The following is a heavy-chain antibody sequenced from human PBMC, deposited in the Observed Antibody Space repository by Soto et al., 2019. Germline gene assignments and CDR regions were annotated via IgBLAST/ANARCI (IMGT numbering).Heavy chain of an antibody. Sequence: PGGSLRLSCAASGFTFNDCAMSWVRQAPGKGLEWVSSISGSGSTYYADSVKGRFTISRDNSKNTLYLQMNSLRAEDTAVYYCARDPYGGYYFDYWGQGTLVTVSS. CDR2: ISGSGST. D-gene: IGHD3-10*01. CDR3: ARDPYGGYYFDY. J-gene: IGHJ4*02. CDR1: GFTFNDCA. V-gene: IGHV3-23*01.